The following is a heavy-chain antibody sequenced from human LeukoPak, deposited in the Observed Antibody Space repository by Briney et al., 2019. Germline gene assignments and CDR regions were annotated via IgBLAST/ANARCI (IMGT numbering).Heavy chain of an antibody. D-gene: IGHD3-3*01. CDR3: ARGFLYYDFWSGYYQDYFDY. J-gene: IGHJ4*02. CDR2: INHSGST. CDR1: GGSFSGYY. Sequence: SETLFLTCAVYGGSFSGYYWSWIRQPPGKGLEWIGEINHSGSTNYNPSLKSRVTISVDTSKNQFSLKLSSVTAADTAVYYCARGFLYYDFWSGYYQDYFDYWGQGTLVTVSS. V-gene: IGHV4-34*01.